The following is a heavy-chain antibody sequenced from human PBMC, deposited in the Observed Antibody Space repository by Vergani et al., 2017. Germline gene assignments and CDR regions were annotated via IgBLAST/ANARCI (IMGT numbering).Heavy chain of an antibody. V-gene: IGHV4-59*01. CDR1: GGSMSGYY. CDR3: GIVADFYGLGSRLLDL. CDR2: MYHSGRT. Sequence: QVRLQESGPGLVKPSETLSLTCSVSGGSMSGYYWSWIRQPPGKELEWIGYMYHSGRTNYNPPLETRVTISGDTSKNQFSLNLNSVTAADTAVYYCGIVADFYGLGSRLLDLWVQGILVTVSS. J-gene: IGHJ5*02. D-gene: IGHD3-10*01.